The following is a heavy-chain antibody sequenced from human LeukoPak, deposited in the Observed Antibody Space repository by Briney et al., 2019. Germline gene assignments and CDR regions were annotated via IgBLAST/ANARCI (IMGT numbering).Heavy chain of an antibody. J-gene: IGHJ4*02. Sequence: ASVKVSCKASGGTFSSYAIXXVRXXPGQGXXWXGXXIPIFGTANYAQKFQGRVTITADESTSTAYMELSSLRSEDTAVYYCARSGYSYGYLYRLPFDYWGRGTLVTVSS. CDR1: GGTFSSYA. D-gene: IGHD5-18*01. CDR2: XIPIFGTA. V-gene: IGHV1-69*01. CDR3: ARSGYSYGYLYRLPFDY.